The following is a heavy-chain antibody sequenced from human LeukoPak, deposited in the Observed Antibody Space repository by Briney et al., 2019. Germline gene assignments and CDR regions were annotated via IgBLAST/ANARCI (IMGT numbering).Heavy chain of an antibody. D-gene: IGHD3-16*01. CDR1: GFTFSSYW. CDR2: IKQDGSEK. J-gene: IGHJ6*02. V-gene: IGHV3-7*01. CDR3: ARGTNWDYYYYGMDV. Sequence: PGGSLRLSCAASGFTFSSYWMSWVRQAPGKGLEWVANIKQDGSEKYYVDSVKGRFTISRDNAKNSLYLQMNSLRAEDTAVYYCARGTNWDYYYYGMDVWGQGTTVTVSS.